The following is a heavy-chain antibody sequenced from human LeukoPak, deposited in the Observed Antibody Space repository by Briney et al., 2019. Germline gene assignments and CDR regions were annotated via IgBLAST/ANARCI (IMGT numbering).Heavy chain of an antibody. V-gene: IGHV4-38-2*02. CDR3: AREHGSGTTHDY. CDR1: GYSISSGYY. Sequence: PSETLSLTCTVSGYSISSGYYWDWIRQPPGKGLEWIGSIYHSGSTYYNPSLKSRVTISVDTSKNQFSLKLSSVTAADTAVYYCAREHGSGTTHDYWGQGTLVIVSS. CDR2: IYHSGST. D-gene: IGHD3-10*01. J-gene: IGHJ4*02.